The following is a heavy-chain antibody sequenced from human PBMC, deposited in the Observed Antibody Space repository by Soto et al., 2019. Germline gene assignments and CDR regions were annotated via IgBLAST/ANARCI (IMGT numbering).Heavy chain of an antibody. Sequence: SETLSLTCTVSGGSISSSSYYWGWIRQPPGKGLEWIGSIYYSGSTYYNPSLKSRVTISVDTSKNQFSLKLSSVTAADTAVYYCARHGPPNTGLIRRGVYWYFDLWGRGTLVTVSS. CDR3: ARHGPPNTGLIRRGVYWYFDL. CDR2: IYYSGST. V-gene: IGHV4-39*01. J-gene: IGHJ2*01. D-gene: IGHD3-10*01. CDR1: GGSISSSSYY.